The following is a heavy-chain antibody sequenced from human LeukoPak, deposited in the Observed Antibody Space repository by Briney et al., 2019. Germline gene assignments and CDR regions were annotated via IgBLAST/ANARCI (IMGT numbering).Heavy chain of an antibody. V-gene: IGHV3-48*03. CDR3: TRSTGWYNYFDY. CDR2: IVDSGNNK. J-gene: IGHJ4*02. CDR1: GFTFSNYE. D-gene: IGHD6-19*01. Sequence: GGSLRLSSAASGFTFSNYEMNWVRQVPGKGLEWVAYIVDSGNNKQYADSVRGRFTISRDNARNSLYLQMNSLRVDDVAFYYCTRSTGWYNYFDYWGQGALVTVSS.